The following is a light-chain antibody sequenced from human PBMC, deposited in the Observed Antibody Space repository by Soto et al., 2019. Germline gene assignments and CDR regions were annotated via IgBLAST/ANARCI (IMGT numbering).Light chain of an antibody. V-gene: IGKV4-1*01. CDR1: QSVLYSSNNKNY. CDR2: WAS. CDR3: QQYYTTPWT. Sequence: DIVMTQSPDSLAVSLAERATINCKSSQSVLYSSNNKNYLAWFQQKPGQPPKLLIYWASTRESGVPDRFNGSGSGTDFTLTITSLHAEDVAVYFCQQYYTTPWTFGQGTKVEIK. J-gene: IGKJ1*01.